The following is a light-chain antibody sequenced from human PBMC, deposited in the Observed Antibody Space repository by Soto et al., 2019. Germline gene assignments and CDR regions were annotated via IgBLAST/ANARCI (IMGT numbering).Light chain of an antibody. J-gene: IGLJ1*01. Sequence: QSVVTPPPWVTGSPGEMVTISYTGSNSNIGAGYDVHWYQQLPGTAPKLLIYANTNRPSGVPDRFSVSKSGTSASLAITGLQAEDEADYYCQSYDSSLSGSEIFGTGTKVTVL. V-gene: IGLV1-40*02. CDR2: ANT. CDR3: QSYDSSLSGSEI. CDR1: NSNIGAGYD.